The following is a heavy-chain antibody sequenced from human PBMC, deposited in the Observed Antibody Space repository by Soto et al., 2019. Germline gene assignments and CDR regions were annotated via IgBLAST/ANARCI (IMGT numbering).Heavy chain of an antibody. CDR2: IIDSGLST. D-gene: IGHD3-10*01. CDR3: LRGFRKPDY. J-gene: IGHJ4*02. CDR1: GLPFSNSA. V-gene: IGHV3-23*01. Sequence: PGGSLRLSCAASGLPFSNSAMTWVRQAPGKGLDWVSTIIDSGLSTYYADSVKGRFTISRDNSKSTVYLQMNSLRVEDTAIYYCLRGFRKPDYWGQGALVTVSS.